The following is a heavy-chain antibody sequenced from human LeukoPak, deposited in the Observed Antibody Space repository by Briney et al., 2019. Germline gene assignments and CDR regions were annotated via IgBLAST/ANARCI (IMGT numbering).Heavy chain of an antibody. D-gene: IGHD6-25*01. Sequence: GGTLRLSCAASGFTVSSNYMSWVRQAPGKGLEWVSVIYSGGSTYYADSVKGRFTISRDNSKNTLYLQMNSLRAEDTAVYYCARVRLGWYFDLWGRGTLVTVSS. J-gene: IGHJ2*01. CDR2: IYSGGST. V-gene: IGHV3-53*01. CDR3: ARVRLGWYFDL. CDR1: GFTVSSNY.